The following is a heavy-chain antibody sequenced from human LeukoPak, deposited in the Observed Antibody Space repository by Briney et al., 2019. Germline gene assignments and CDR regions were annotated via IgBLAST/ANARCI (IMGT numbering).Heavy chain of an antibody. D-gene: IGHD6-13*01. CDR3: AKDFQIAAAGVSYFDY. V-gene: IGHV3-23*01. CDR2: ISGSGRST. Sequence: GGSLRLSCAASGFTFSSYEMSWVRQAPGRGLEWVSAISGSGRSTYYADSVKGRFTISRDNSKNTLYLQMNSLRAEDTAVYYCAKDFQIAAAGVSYFDYWAQGTLVTVSS. J-gene: IGHJ4*02. CDR1: GFTFSSYE.